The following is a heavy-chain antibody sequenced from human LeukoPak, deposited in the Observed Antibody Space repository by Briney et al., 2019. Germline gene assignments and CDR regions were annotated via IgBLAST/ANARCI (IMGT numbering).Heavy chain of an antibody. CDR3: ARQPIGPSYFDY. V-gene: IGHV4-4*07. Sequence: PSETLSLTCTVSGASVSNYYWSWIRQPAGKGLEWIGRIYNGGSANYNPSLQSRISMSVDTSKNQFSLRLKSVTAADTAVYHCARQPIGPSYFDYWGQGTLVTVSS. J-gene: IGHJ4*02. CDR1: GASVSNYY. CDR2: IYNGGSA. D-gene: IGHD1-14*01.